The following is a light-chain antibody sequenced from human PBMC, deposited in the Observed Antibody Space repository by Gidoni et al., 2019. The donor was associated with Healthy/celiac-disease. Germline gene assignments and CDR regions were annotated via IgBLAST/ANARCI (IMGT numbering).Light chain of an antibody. CDR1: KLGDKY. J-gene: IGLJ2*01. CDR2: QDS. V-gene: IGLV3-1*01. CDR3: QAWDSSTAVV. Sequence: SYELTQPPSVPVSPGQTASITCSGDKLGDKYAFWYQQNPGQSPVLVIYQDSKRPSGIPERFSGANSGNTATLTISGTQAMDEADYYCQAWDSSTAVVFGGGTKLTVL.